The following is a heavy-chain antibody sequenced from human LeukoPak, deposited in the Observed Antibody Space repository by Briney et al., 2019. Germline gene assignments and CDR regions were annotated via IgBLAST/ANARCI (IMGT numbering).Heavy chain of an antibody. V-gene: IGHV3-33*06. CDR1: GFTFSSYG. J-gene: IGHJ6*03. D-gene: IGHD1-26*01. CDR3: AKEAVAPTTGDDYYYMYV. Sequence: GGSLRLSCAASGFTFSSYGMHWVRQAPGKGLEWVAVIWYDGSNKYYADSVKGRFTISRDNSKNTLYLQMNSLRAEDTAVYYCAKEAVAPTTGDDYYYMYVWGKGTPVTASS. CDR2: IWYDGSNK.